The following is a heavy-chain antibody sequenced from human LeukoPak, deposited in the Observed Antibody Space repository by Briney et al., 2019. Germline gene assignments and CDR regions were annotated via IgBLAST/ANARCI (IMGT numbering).Heavy chain of an antibody. V-gene: IGHV3-30*18. J-gene: IGHJ4*02. Sequence: PGGSLRLSCAASGFTFSSYDMHWVRQAPGKGPEWVAAISYDGSKEYYADSVKGRFSISRDNSKNTLYRQMNSLRAEDTAVFYCAKGEALLEYYFDYWGQGTLVTVSS. D-gene: IGHD2-15*01. CDR3: AKGEALLEYYFDY. CDR2: ISYDGSKE. CDR1: GFTFSSYD.